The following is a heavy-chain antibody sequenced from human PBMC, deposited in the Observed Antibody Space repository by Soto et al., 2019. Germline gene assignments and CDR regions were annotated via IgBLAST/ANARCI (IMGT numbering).Heavy chain of an antibody. CDR1: GFPFTNYW. CDR2: ISPDGSDV. Sequence: GGSLRLSCAASGFPFTNYWMNWVRQTPGKGLMRVSRISPDGSDVGYADSVEGRFTVSRDNAKNTLYLQMHSLRAEDTAMYYCACWGHIVPVAPSDFDRWGQGTLVTVSS. D-gene: IGHD2-8*02. J-gene: IGHJ4*02. CDR3: ACWGHIVPVAPSDFDR. V-gene: IGHV3-74*01.